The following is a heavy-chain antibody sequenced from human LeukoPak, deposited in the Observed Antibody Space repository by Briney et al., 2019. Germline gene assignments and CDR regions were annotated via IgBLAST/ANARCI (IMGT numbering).Heavy chain of an antibody. CDR3: VKDRYGP. J-gene: IGHJ5*02. CDR2: VSWNSGRI. CDR1: GFTFDDYD. Sequence: GGSLRLSCVTSGFTFDDYDMHWVRQAPGEGLEWVSGVSWNSGRIAYADSVKGRFTISRDNAKNSLYLQMNSPRADDTALYYCVKDRYGPWGQGTLVTVSS. D-gene: IGHD4-17*01. V-gene: IGHV3-9*01.